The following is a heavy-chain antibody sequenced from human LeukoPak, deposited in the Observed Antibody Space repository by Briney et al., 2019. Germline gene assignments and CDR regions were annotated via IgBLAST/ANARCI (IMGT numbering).Heavy chain of an antibody. CDR3: AKRSGGQTSHDY. D-gene: IGHD1-1*01. CDR2: INHSGST. CDR1: GGPFSDYY. J-gene: IGHJ4*02. Sequence: SETLSLTCAVYGGPFSDYYWSWIRQPPGKGLEWIGEINHSGSTNYNPSLKSRVTISVDTSKNQFSLKLSSATAADTAVYYCAKRSGGQTSHDYWGQGTLVTVSS. V-gene: IGHV4-34*01.